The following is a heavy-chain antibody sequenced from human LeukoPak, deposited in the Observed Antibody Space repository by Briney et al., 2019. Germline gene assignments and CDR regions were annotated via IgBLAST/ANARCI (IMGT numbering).Heavy chain of an antibody. CDR3: ARNSYYDFWSGYYYYYYMDV. CDR1: GGSFSGYY. Sequence: SSETLSLTCAVYGGSFSGYYWSWIRQPPGKGLEWIGEINHSGSTNYNPSLKSRVTISVDTSKNQFSLKLSSVTAADTAVYYCARNSYYDFWSGYYYYYYMDVWGKGTTVTISS. J-gene: IGHJ6*03. CDR2: INHSGST. V-gene: IGHV4-34*01. D-gene: IGHD3-3*01.